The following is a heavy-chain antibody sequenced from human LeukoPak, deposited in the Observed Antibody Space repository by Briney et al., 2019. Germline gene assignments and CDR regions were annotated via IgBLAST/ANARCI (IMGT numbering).Heavy chain of an antibody. CDR2: IYTSGST. V-gene: IGHV4-61*02. CDR1: GGSISSGSYY. D-gene: IGHD6-19*01. J-gene: IGHJ4*02. Sequence: SQTLSLTCTVSGGSISSGSYYWSWIRQPAGKGLEWIGRIYTSGSTNYNPSLKSRVTISVDTSKNQFSLKLSSVTAADTAVYYYARGQPGSGWYDVMVGGGFDYWGQGTLVTVSS. CDR3: ARGQPGSGWYDVMVGGGFDY.